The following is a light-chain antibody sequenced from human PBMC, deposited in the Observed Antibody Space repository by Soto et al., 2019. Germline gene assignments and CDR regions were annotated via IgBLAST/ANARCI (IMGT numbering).Light chain of an antibody. CDR2: AAS. Sequence: DIQMTQSPSSVSASVGDRVTITCRASQDIRSWLGWYQQKPGKAPKVLIYAASSLQSGVPSRFSGSGSGTDFTLTISSLQPEDFAIYYCQQAYSFPLTIGGGTRVEIK. J-gene: IGKJ4*01. CDR1: QDIRSW. CDR3: QQAYSFPLT. V-gene: IGKV1-12*01.